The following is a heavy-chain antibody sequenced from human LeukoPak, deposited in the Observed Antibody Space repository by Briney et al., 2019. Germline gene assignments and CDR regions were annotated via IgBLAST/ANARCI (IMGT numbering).Heavy chain of an antibody. CDR3: ARGGTLRYFDS. D-gene: IGHD3-9*01. Sequence: GGSLRLSCAASGFTFSSYTMSWVRQARGRGLERVSGITGSGTGTYYADSVKDRFTISRDNSKSTLSLQMNSLRAEDTAVYYCARGGTLRYFDSWGQGTLVTVSS. J-gene: IGHJ4*02. V-gene: IGHV3-23*01. CDR1: GFTFSSYT. CDR2: ITGSGTGT.